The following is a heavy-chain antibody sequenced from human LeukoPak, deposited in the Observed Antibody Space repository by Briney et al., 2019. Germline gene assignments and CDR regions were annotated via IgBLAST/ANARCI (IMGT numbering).Heavy chain of an antibody. Sequence: ASVKVSCKASGYTFTGYYMQWVRQAPGQGLEWMGWINSNSGSTNYAQKFQGRVTMTRDTSITTAYMELSSLTSDDTAVYYCARDKSHSSGWYGFSDYWGQGTLVTVSS. D-gene: IGHD6-19*01. CDR1: GYTFTGYY. V-gene: IGHV1-2*02. CDR2: INSNSGST. J-gene: IGHJ4*02. CDR3: ARDKSHSSGWYGFSDY.